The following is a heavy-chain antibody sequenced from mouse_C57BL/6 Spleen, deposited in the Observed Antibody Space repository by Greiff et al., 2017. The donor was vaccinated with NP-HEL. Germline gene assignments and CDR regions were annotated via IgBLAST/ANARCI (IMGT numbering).Heavy chain of an antibody. D-gene: IGHD1-1*01. J-gene: IGHJ2*01. V-gene: IGHV1-50*01. CDR3: ARRIYTTVVAHFDY. CDR2: IDPSDSYT. Sequence: QVQLQQPGAELVKPGASVKLSCKASGYTFTSYWMQWVKQRPGQGLEWIGKIDPSDSYTNYNQKFKGKATLTVDTSSSTAYMQLSSLTSEDSAVYYCARRIYTTVVAHFDYWGQGTTLTVSS. CDR1: GYTFTSYW.